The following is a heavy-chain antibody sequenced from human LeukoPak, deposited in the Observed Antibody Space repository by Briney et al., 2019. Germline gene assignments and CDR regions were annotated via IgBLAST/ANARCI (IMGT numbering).Heavy chain of an antibody. V-gene: IGHV1-69*13. D-gene: IGHD4-17*01. J-gene: IGHJ4*02. CDR2: IIPIFGTA. CDR3: ARDASDRYGDPLTFDY. Sequence: GASVKVSCKASGGTFSSYAISWVRQAPGQGLEWMGGIIPIFGTANYAQKFQGRVTITADESTSTAYMELSSLRSEDTAVYYCARDASDRYGDPLTFDYWGQGTQVTVSS. CDR1: GGTFSSYA.